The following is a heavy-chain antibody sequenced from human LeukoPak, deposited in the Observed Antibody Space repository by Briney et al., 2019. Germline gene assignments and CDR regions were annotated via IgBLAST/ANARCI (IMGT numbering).Heavy chain of an antibody. CDR1: GGSISSGSYY. CDR3: ARTPRVMDYFDY. V-gene: IGHV4-61*10. Sequence: SETLSLTCTVSGGSISSGSYYWSWIRQPAGKGLEWIGYIYYSGSTNYNPSLKSRVTISVDTSKNQFSLKLSSVTAADTAVYYCARTPRVMDYFDYWGQGTLVTVSS. CDR2: IYYSGST. J-gene: IGHJ4*02. D-gene: IGHD5-18*01.